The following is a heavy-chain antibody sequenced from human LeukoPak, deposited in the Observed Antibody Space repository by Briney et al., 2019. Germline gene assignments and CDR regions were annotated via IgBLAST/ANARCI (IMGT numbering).Heavy chain of an antibody. J-gene: IGHJ4*02. CDR2: IYYSGST. CDR1: SGSISSYY. V-gene: IGHV4-59*01. CDR3: ARRSGWEPYFDY. D-gene: IGHD1-26*01. Sequence: SETLSLTCTVSSGSISSYYWSWIRQPPGKGLEWIGYIYYSGSTNYNPSLKCRVTISVDTSKNQFSLKLSSVTAADTAVYYCARRSGWEPYFDYWGQGTLVTVSS.